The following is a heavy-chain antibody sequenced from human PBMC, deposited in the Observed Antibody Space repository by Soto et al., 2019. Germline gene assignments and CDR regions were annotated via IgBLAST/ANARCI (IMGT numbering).Heavy chain of an antibody. J-gene: IGHJ4*02. V-gene: IGHV1-8*01. D-gene: IGHD6-25*01. CDR2: MTPSGYI. Sequence: QVQLVQSGAEVRKPGASVKVSCKASGFPFTSLDINWVRQAPGQGLEWVGYMTPSGYIGFAQKFRGRVSMTRVASTSTVSMELSSLRSDDTAVYYCARYQEAAAFNDWGQGTLVTVSS. CDR3: ARYQEAAAFND. CDR1: GFPFTSLD.